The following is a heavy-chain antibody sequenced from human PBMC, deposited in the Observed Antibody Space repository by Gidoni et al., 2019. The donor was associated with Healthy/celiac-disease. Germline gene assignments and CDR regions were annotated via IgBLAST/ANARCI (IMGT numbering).Heavy chain of an antibody. J-gene: IGHJ4*02. V-gene: IGHV3-23*01. CDR2: IGGRGGST. CDR3: TKDIRPPLLFGELTGLDY. Sequence: GGGLVQPGGSLRLSCAASGFTFSSYAMSWVRRAAGKGLEWVSAIGGRGGSTYYADSVKGRFTISRDHSKNTLYLQLNSLRAGDTAVYYCTKDIRPPLLFGELTGLDYWGQGTLVTVSS. CDR1: GFTFSSYA. D-gene: IGHD3-10*01.